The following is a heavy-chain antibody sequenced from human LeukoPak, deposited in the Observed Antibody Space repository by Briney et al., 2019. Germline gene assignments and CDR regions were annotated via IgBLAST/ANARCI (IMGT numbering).Heavy chain of an antibody. D-gene: IGHD4-17*01. V-gene: IGHV3-33*01. CDR2: IWYDGSNK. Sequence: GGSLRLSCAASGFTFSSYGMHWVRQAPGKGLEWVAVIWYDGSNKYYVDSVKGRFTTSRDNSKNTLYLQMNSLRAEDTAVYYCTFFGDYGDDSWGQGTLVTVSS. CDR1: GFTFSSYG. J-gene: IGHJ4*02. CDR3: TFFGDYGDDS.